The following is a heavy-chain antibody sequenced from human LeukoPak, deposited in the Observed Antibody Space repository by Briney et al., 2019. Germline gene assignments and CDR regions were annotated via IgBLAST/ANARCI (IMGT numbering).Heavy chain of an antibody. Sequence: SETLSLTCTVSGGSISSSSYYWGRIRQPPGKGLEWIGSIYYSGSTYYNPSLKSRVTISVDTSKNQFSLKLSSVTAADTAVYYCARSPTLYSYGRADNWFDPWGQGTLVTVSS. V-gene: IGHV4-39*07. D-gene: IGHD5-18*01. CDR2: IYYSGST. J-gene: IGHJ5*02. CDR3: ARSPTLYSYGRADNWFDP. CDR1: GGSISSSSYY.